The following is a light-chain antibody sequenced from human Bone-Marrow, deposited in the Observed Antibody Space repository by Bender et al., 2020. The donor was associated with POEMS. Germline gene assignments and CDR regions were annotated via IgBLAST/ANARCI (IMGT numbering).Light chain of an antibody. J-gene: IGLJ3*02. Sequence: QSALTQLPSSSGTPGQRVTISCSGGISNIGSHALNWYQHLPGTAPKLVIYSSHRRPSEVPDRFSGSKSGTSASLAIGGLQAEDEADYYCAVWNSSLTGWVFGGGTKLTVL. CDR3: AVWNSSLTGWV. CDR1: ISNIGSHA. V-gene: IGLV1-44*01. CDR2: SSH.